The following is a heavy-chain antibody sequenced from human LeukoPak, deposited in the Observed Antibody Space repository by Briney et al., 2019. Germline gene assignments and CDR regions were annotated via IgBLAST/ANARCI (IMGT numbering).Heavy chain of an antibody. CDR2: IYTTGTT. D-gene: IGHD3-10*01. V-gene: IGHV4-4*07. Sequence: SETLSLTCSVSGGSISDYYWSWLRQPAGKGLEWIGRIYTTGTTNYNPSLKSRITMSVDTSKNQFSLKLSSVIAADTAVYYCARGRYGSGTYYNAYFDSWGQGTLVTVSS. CDR1: GGSISDYY. CDR3: ARGRYGSGTYYNAYFDS. J-gene: IGHJ4*02.